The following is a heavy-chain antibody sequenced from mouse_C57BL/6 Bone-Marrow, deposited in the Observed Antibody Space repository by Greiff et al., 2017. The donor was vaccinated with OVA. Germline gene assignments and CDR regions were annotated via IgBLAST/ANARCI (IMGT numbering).Heavy chain of an antibody. D-gene: IGHD3-1*01. CDR1: GYTFTSYT. V-gene: IGHV1-4*01. J-gene: IGHJ4*01. Sequence: VQLQQSGAELARPGASVTMSCKASGYTFTSYTMHWVKQRPGQGLEWIGYINPSSGYTKYNQKFKDKATLTADKSSSTDYMQLSSLTSEDSAVYYCARQALYAMDYWGQGTSVTVSS. CDR3: ARQALYAMDY. CDR2: INPSSGYT.